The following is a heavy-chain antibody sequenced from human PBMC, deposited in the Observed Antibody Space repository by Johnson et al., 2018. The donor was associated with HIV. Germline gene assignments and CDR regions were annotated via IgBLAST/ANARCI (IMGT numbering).Heavy chain of an antibody. V-gene: IGHV3-30*18. CDR2: ISFDGTLT. CDR1: GLSFSNFG. J-gene: IGHJ3*02. CDR3: AKDRGYSSGYYYDALDI. Sequence: QVQLVESGGGVVQPGKSLTLSCVGSGLSFSNFGIHWVRQAPGKGPEWVAVISFDGTLTKYAASVKGRFTISRDNSTNALYLKMNSLRAEDTAVFYCAKDRGYSSGYYYDALDIWGQGTVVTVSS. D-gene: IGHD3-22*01.